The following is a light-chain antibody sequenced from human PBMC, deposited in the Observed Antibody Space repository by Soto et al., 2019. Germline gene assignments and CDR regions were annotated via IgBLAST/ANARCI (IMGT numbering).Light chain of an antibody. CDR1: QSVSSSY. CDR2: GAS. J-gene: IGKJ1*01. Sequence: EIVLTQSPCTLSLSPGERATLSCRASQSVSSSYLAWYQQKPGQAPRLLIYGASRRATGIPDRFSGSGSGTDFTLTISSLQAEDVAVYYCQQYYSTLWTFGQGTKVDI. CDR3: QQYYSTLWT. V-gene: IGKV3-20*01.